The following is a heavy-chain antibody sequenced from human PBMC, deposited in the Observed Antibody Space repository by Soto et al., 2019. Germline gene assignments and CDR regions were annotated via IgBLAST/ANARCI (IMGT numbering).Heavy chain of an antibody. J-gene: IGHJ5*02. CDR2: IRYDGSDT. CDR3: ARDRFGGTEGTNWLDP. D-gene: IGHD3-10*01. V-gene: IGHV3-33*01. CDR1: GFKFNSYG. Sequence: QEQLVQSGGGVVQPGRSLRLSCAASGFKFNSYGMHWVRQAPGKGLEWVAVIRYDGSDTSYGDSVKGRFTISRDNSKNTLHLQMSSLRVDETAVYYWARDRFGGTEGTNWLDPWGQGSLVTVSS.